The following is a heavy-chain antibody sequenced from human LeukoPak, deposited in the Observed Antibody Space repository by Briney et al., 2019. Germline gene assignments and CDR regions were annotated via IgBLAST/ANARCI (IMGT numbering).Heavy chain of an antibody. Sequence: GGSLRLSCGASRLTFRNYAITWVRQAPGKGLEWVSSISATGGNTYYADSVKGRFTISRGNSENTLSLQMNSLRAEDTAVYYCAKGRATPDSWGQGTLVTVSS. CDR1: RLTFRNYA. D-gene: IGHD1-26*01. CDR3: AKGRATPDS. CDR2: ISATGGNT. V-gene: IGHV3-23*01. J-gene: IGHJ4*02.